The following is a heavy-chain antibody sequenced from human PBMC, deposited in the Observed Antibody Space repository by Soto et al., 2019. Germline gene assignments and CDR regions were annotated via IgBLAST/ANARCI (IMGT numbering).Heavy chain of an antibody. CDR1: GFTFSSYS. Sequence: EVQLVESGGGLVKPGGSLRLSCAASGFTFSSYSMNWVRQAPGKGLEWVSSISSSSSYIYYADSVKGRFTISRDNAKNSLYLQINSLRAEDTGVYYCARGRSAYCGGDCYSSSAEYFQHWGQGTLVTVSS. CDR3: ARGRSAYCGGDCYSSSAEYFQH. V-gene: IGHV3-21*01. D-gene: IGHD2-21*02. CDR2: ISSSSSYI. J-gene: IGHJ1*01.